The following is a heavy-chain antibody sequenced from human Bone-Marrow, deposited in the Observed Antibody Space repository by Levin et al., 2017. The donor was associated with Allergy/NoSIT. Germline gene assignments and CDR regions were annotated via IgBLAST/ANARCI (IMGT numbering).Heavy chain of an antibody. D-gene: IGHD3-22*01. Sequence: AGGSLRLSCAASGFTFSSYGMHWVRQAPGKGLQWVARLWYDGSNEQYADSVKGRFSISRDNSKKTLYLQMNSLRAEDTALYYCARSTSFFDSSGYYSPDYYYGMDVWGQGTTVTVSS. CDR2: LWYDGSNE. J-gene: IGHJ6*02. CDR1: GFTFSSYG. CDR3: ARSTSFFDSSGYYSPDYYYGMDV. V-gene: IGHV3-33*01.